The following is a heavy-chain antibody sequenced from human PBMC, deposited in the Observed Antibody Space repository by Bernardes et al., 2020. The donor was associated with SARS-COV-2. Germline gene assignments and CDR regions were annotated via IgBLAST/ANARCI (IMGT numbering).Heavy chain of an antibody. V-gene: IGHV3-53*01. J-gene: IGHJ4*02. CDR1: GFTFSRNF. D-gene: IGHD3-10*01. CDR3: AADMYGSGTCFDH. CDR2: IYSGGNT. Sequence: GGSLRLSCSLSGFTFSRNFMNWVRQVPGKGLEWVSVIYSGGNTYYAESVKGRFTISRDDSKNTLYLQMTYLTAEDTAVYYCAADMYGSGTCFDHWGQGTLVTVSS.